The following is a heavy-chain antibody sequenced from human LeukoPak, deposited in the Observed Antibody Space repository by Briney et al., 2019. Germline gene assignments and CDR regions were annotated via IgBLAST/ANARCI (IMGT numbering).Heavy chain of an antibody. J-gene: IGHJ4*02. CDR2: IVVGSGNT. D-gene: IGHD3-22*01. V-gene: IGHV1-58*02. Sequence: SVKVFCKASGFTFTSSAMQWVRQARGQRLEWIGWIVVGSGNTNYAQKFQERVTITRDMSTSTAYMELSSLRSEDTAVYYCAAGHYYDSSGYPKSPDYWGQGTLVTVSS. CDR1: GFTFTSSA. CDR3: AAGHYYDSSGYPKSPDY.